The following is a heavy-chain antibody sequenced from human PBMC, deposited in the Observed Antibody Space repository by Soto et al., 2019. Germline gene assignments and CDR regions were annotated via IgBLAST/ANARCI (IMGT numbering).Heavy chain of an antibody. CDR1: VDSVSSNSAA. D-gene: IGHD6-13*01. J-gene: IGHJ6*02. CDR2: TYYRSKWYN. V-gene: IGHV6-1*01. Sequence: SQTLSLTCAISVDSVSSNSAAWNWIRQSPSRGLEWLGRTYYRSKWYNDYAVSVKSRITINPDTSKNQFSLQLNSVTPEDTAVYYCARGRYSSSWYRNYYYGMDVWGQGTTVTVSS. CDR3: ARGRYSSSWYRNYYYGMDV.